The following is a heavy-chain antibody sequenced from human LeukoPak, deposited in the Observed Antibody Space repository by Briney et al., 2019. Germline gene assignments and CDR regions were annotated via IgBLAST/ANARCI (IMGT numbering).Heavy chain of an antibody. CDR2: ITDSGDTT. CDR1: GFTFSSFA. Sequence: GGSLRLSCAASGFTFSSFAMSWVRQAPGKGLEWVSTITDSGDTTYSADSVKGRFTISRDNSKNTLYLQMNSLRAEDTAVYYCAKERASNPDYYGSGSYYHYWGQGTLVTVSS. CDR3: AKERASNPDYYGSGSYYHY. V-gene: IGHV3-23*01. D-gene: IGHD3-10*01. J-gene: IGHJ4*02.